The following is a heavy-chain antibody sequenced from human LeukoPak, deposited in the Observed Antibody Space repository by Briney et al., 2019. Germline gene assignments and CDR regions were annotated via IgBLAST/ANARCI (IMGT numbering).Heavy chain of an antibody. CDR2: ISYDGSNK. V-gene: IGHV3-30-3*02. CDR3: AKMDSSSWYRGKYYFDY. J-gene: IGHJ4*02. CDR1: GFTFSSYA. Sequence: GRSLRLSCAASGFTFSSYAMHWVRQAPGKELEWVAVISYDGSNKYYADSVKGRFTISRDNSKNTLYLQMNSLRAEDTAVYYCAKMDSSSWYRGKYYFDYWGQGTLVTVSS. D-gene: IGHD6-13*01.